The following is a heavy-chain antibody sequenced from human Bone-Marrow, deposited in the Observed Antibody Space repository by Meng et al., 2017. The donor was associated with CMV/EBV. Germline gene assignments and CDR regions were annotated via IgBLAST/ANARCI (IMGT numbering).Heavy chain of an antibody. CDR2: ISAYNGNT. CDR1: GYTFTGYY. CDR3: ARDSATPRSYYYYGMDV. D-gene: IGHD2-15*01. Sequence: ASVKVSCKASGYTFTGYYMHWVRQAPGQGLEWMGWISAYNGNTNYAQKLQGRVTMTTDTSTSTAYMELRSLRSDDTAVYYCARDSATPRSYYYYGMDVWGQGTTVNGAS. V-gene: IGHV1-18*04. J-gene: IGHJ6*02.